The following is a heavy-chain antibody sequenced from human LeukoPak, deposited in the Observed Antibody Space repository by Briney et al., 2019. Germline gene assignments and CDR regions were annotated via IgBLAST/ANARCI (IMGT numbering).Heavy chain of an antibody. D-gene: IGHD2-15*01. CDR1: GDXVSSNSAA. Sequence: SQTLSLTCAISGDXVSSNSAAWNWIRQSPSRGLEWLGRTYYRSKWYNDYAVSVKSRITINPDTSKNQFSLQLNSVTPEDTAVYYCARVVGYCSGGSCDNWFDPWGQGTLVTVSS. CDR3: ARVVGYCSGGSCDNWFDP. J-gene: IGHJ5*02. V-gene: IGHV6-1*01. CDR2: TYYRSKWYN.